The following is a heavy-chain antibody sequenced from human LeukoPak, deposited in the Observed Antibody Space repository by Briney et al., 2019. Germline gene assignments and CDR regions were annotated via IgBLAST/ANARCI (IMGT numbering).Heavy chain of an antibody. Sequence: PGGSLRLSCAASGFTLSTYGMHWVRQAPGKGLEWVANIKQDGSEKYYVDSVKGRFTIFRDNAKNSLYLQMNSLRAEDTAVYYCASAYGDYWGQGTLVTVSS. CDR3: ASAYGDY. CDR1: GFTLSTYG. J-gene: IGHJ4*02. V-gene: IGHV3-7*01. CDR2: IKQDGSEK. D-gene: IGHD4-17*01.